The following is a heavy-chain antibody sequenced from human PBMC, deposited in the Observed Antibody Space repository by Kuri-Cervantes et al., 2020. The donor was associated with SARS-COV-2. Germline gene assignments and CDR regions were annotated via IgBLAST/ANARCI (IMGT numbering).Heavy chain of an antibody. CDR1: GYIFTNYY. V-gene: IGHV1-46*01. Sequence: ASVKVSCKASGYIFTNYYMSWVRQAPGQGLEWLGIINPSGGGTSYAQKFQGRVTMTRDTSTSTVYMELSSLRSEDTAVYYCARGRLSPDYFDYWGQGTLVTVSS. CDR3: ARGRLSPDYFDY. D-gene: IGHD4/OR15-4a*01. CDR2: INPSGGGT. J-gene: IGHJ4*02.